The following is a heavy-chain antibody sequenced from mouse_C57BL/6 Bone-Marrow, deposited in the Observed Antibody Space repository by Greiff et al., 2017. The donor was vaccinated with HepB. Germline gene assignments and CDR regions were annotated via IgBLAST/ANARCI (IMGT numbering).Heavy chain of an antibody. J-gene: IGHJ3*01. CDR2: IDPANGNT. Sequence: EVQLQQPGAELVMPGASVKLSCKASGFNIKNTYMHWVKQRPEQGLEWIGRIDPANGNTKYAPKFQGKATITADTSSNTAYLQLSSLTSEDTAIYYCARSYYDYDGVLFAYWGQGTLVTVSA. CDR3: ARSYYDYDGVLFAY. V-gene: IGHV14-3*01. D-gene: IGHD2-4*01. CDR1: GFNIKNTY.